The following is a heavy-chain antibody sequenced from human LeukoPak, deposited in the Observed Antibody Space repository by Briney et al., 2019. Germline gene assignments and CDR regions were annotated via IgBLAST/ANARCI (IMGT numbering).Heavy chain of an antibody. CDR3: ARVPLYYDFWSGYSDPFDY. CDR2: IYYSGST. CDR1: GGSISSGDYY. J-gene: IGHJ4*02. D-gene: IGHD3-3*01. V-gene: IGHV4-30-4*08. Sequence: PSETLSLTCTVSGGSISSGDYYWSWIRQPPRKGLEWIGYIYYSGSTYYNPSLKSRVTISVDTSKNQFSLKLSSVTAADTAVYYCARVPLYYDFWSGYSDPFDYWGQGTLVTVSS.